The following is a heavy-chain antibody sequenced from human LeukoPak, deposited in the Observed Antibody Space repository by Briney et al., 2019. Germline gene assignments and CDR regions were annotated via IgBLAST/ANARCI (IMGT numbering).Heavy chain of an antibody. Sequence: GGSLRLSCVASGFTLSSYTLNWVRRAPGKGLEWVSVISRRGDTKYYADSVKGRFTISRDNSKNTLYLQMNSLRAEDTAVYYCAKPSTMIVVARTGFDYWGQGTLVTVSS. CDR1: GFTLSSYT. J-gene: IGHJ4*02. CDR2: ISRRGDTK. CDR3: AKPSTMIVVARTGFDY. D-gene: IGHD3-22*01. V-gene: IGHV3-23*01.